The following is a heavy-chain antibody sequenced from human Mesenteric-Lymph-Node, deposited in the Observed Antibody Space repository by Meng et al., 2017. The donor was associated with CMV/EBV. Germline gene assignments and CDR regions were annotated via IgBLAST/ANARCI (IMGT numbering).Heavy chain of an antibody. V-gene: IGHV1-8*02. CDR2: MNPNSANT. CDR3: ARGPSYSSGFPDC. CDR1: GYTFTSFD. D-gene: IGHD6-19*01. J-gene: IGHJ4*02. Sequence: QEPLANSGAEVKKRGASVRFSCKASGYTFTSFDNNWVRQATGQGPEWWGWMNPNSANTGYAQKFQGRVTLTRDTSISTAYMELSSLRSEDTAVYYCARGPSYSSGFPDCWGQGTLVTVSS.